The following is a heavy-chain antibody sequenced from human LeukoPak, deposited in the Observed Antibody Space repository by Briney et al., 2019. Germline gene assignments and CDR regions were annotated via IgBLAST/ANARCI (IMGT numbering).Heavy chain of an antibody. Sequence: ASVKVSCKASGYIFTCYGINWVRQAPGQGLEWMGWISPSSGDTEYAQKVQGRLTMTTHTSTTTAYMELRSLTSDDTAVYYCASETGSWGQGTLVTVSA. CDR1: GYIFTCYG. V-gene: IGHV1-18*01. J-gene: IGHJ5*02. CDR3: ASETGS. CDR2: ISPSSGDT. D-gene: IGHD3-9*01.